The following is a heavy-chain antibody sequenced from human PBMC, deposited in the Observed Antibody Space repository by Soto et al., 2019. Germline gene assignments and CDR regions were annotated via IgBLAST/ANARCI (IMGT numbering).Heavy chain of an antibody. CDR1: GFTFSSYG. D-gene: IGHD2-2*01. V-gene: IGHV3-30*18. Sequence: PGGSLRLSCAASGFTFSSYGMHWVRQAPGKGLEWVAVISYDGSNKYYADSVKGRFTISRDNSKNTLYLQMNSLRAEDTAVYYCAKDDGGRPAAMPAGDYYGMDVGGQGTTGTVSS. CDR3: AKDDGGRPAAMPAGDYYGMDV. CDR2: ISYDGSNK. J-gene: IGHJ6*02.